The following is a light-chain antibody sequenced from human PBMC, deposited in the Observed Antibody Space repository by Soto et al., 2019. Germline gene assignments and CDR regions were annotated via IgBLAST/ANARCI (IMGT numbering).Light chain of an antibody. J-gene: IGLJ2*01. CDR2: TNI. V-gene: IGLV1-40*01. CDR1: DSNIGAGYD. Sequence: QSVLTQPPSVSGARGQRVTISCTGSDSNIGAGYDVHWYQHFPGTAPKLLIYTNINRPSGVPDRFSASKSGTSASLAITGLQAGDEADYYCQSYDSSLSGVVFGGGTKLTVL. CDR3: QSYDSSLSGVV.